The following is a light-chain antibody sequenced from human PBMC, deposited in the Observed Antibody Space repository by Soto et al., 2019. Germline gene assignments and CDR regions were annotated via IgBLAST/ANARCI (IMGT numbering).Light chain of an antibody. V-gene: IGLV2-14*01. CDR1: SSDVGAYDF. Sequence: QSALTQAASASGSPGQSITISCSGTSSDVGAYDFVSWYQQHPGKAPKLMIFQVSNRPSGVSSRFFGSKSGNTASLTISGLQAEDEADYYCASHTTSGTWVFGGGTKLTVL. CDR2: QVS. CDR3: ASHTTSGTWV. J-gene: IGLJ3*02.